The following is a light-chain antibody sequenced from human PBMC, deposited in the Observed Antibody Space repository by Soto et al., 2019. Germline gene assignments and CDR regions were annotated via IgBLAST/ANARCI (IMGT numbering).Light chain of an antibody. CDR3: SSYAGSNNYV. CDR2: EVT. J-gene: IGLJ1*01. Sequence: QSALTQPPSASGSPGQSVTISCTGTSSDVGGYNYVSWYQHHPGKAPKLMIYEVTKRPSGVPDRFSGSKSGNTASLTVSGLQAEDEADYYCSSYAGSNNYVFGTETKVTVL. CDR1: SSDVGGYNY. V-gene: IGLV2-8*01.